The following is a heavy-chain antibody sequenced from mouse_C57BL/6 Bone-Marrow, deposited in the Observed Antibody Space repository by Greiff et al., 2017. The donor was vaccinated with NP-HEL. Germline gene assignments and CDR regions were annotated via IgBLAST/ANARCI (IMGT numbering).Heavy chain of an antibody. CDR2: IDPSDSYT. CDR1: GYTFTSYW. V-gene: IGHV1-69*01. CDR3: ARGGLKPFAY. Sequence: QVQLQQPGAELVMPGASVKLSCKASGYTFTSYWMHWVKQRPGQGLEWIGEIDPSDSYTNYNQKFKGKSTLTVDKSSSTAYMQLSSLTSEDSAVYYGARGGLKPFAYWGQGTLVTVSA. J-gene: IGHJ3*01. D-gene: IGHD1-3*01.